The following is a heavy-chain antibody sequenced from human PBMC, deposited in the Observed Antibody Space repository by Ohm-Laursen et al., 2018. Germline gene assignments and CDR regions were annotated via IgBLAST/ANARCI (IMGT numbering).Heavy chain of an antibody. Sequence: SLRLSCTSSGFTLSDHYMDLVRQAPGTGLVWVGCTRNNANSYTTEYAASVKGRFTISRDDSKSSLYLQMNSLKTEDTAVYYCASLSRGWYPDYYVIDVWGQGTTVTVSS. CDR3: ASLSRGWYPDYYVIDV. D-gene: IGHD6-19*01. CDR1: GFTLSDHY. CDR2: TRNNANSYTT. J-gene: IGHJ6*02. V-gene: IGHV3-72*01.